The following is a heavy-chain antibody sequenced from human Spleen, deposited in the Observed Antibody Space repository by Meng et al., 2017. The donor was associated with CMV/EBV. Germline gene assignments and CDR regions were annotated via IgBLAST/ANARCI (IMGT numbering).Heavy chain of an antibody. J-gene: IGHJ3*02. CDR1: GGSISSGGYY. Sequence: QVQLQESGPGLVKPSQTLSLTCAVSGGSISSGGYYWSWIRQPPGKGLEWIGYIYYSGSTYYNPSLKSRATISVDTSKNQFSLKLSSVTAADTAVYYCAREYDYGDYVYAFDIWGQGTMVTVSS. D-gene: IGHD4-17*01. CDR2: IYYSGST. V-gene: IGHV4-30-4*01. CDR3: AREYDYGDYVYAFDI.